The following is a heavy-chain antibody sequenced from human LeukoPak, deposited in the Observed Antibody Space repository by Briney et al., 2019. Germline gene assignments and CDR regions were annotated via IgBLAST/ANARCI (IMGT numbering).Heavy chain of an antibody. V-gene: IGHV3-13*04. CDR3: ARGGWSYNNRYFDL. CDR1: GFTFSSHD. CDR2: FGTGGDS. Sequence: GGSLRLSCVASGFTFSSHDMHWVRHAAGRGLEWVSAFGTGGDSYYPDSVQGRFTISREDAKNSLYLQMNSLRAGDTAVYYCARGGWSYNNRYFDLWGRGTLVTVSS. J-gene: IGHJ2*01. D-gene: IGHD6-19*01.